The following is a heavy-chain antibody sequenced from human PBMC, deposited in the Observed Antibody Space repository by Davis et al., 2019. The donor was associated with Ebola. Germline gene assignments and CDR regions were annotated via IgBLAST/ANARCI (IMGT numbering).Heavy chain of an antibody. CDR1: GFPFSSCD. V-gene: IGHV3-23*01. D-gene: IGHD3-10*01. CDR2: SNKRGERT. Sequence: PGGSLRLSCAASGFPFSSCDINWVRQAPGKGLEWVSNSNKRGERTYDADSVKGRFTISRDNSKNTVFRQMDSLRDEDTALYYCAIDPNWEFGYWGQGTLVSVPS. CDR3: AIDPNWEFGY. J-gene: IGHJ4*02.